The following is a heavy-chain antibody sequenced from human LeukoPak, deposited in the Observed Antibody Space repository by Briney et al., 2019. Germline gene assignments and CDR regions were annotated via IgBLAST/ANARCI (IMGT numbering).Heavy chain of an antibody. J-gene: IGHJ4*02. D-gene: IGHD1-26*01. Sequence: GGSLRLSCAASGFTFSSYSMNWVRQAPGKGQERVSYISSSSSTIYYGDSVKGRFTISRDNAKNSLYLQMNSLRAEDTAVYYCARDGRYSGGFDNWGQGTLVTVSS. CDR3: ARDGRYSGGFDN. V-gene: IGHV3-48*01. CDR1: GFTFSSYS. CDR2: ISSSSSTI.